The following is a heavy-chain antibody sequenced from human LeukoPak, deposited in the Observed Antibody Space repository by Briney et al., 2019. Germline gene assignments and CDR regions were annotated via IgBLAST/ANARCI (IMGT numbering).Heavy chain of an antibody. CDR2: ISGSGGST. J-gene: IGHJ4*02. CDR1: GFTFSSYA. Sequence: PGGSLRLSCAASGFTFSSYAMSWVRQAPGKGLEWVSAISGSGGSTYSADSVKGRFTISRDSSKNTLYLQMNSLRADDTAVYYCAKGHYDFWSGYSPFDYWGQGTLVTVSS. D-gene: IGHD3-3*01. V-gene: IGHV3-23*01. CDR3: AKGHYDFWSGYSPFDY.